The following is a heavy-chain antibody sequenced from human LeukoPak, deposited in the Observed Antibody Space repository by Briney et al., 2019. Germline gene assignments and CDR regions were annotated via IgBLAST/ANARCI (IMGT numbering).Heavy chain of an antibody. CDR1: GFTFSSYG. V-gene: IGHV3-30*03. J-gene: IGHJ4*02. D-gene: IGHD1-26*01. Sequence: PGRSLRLSCAASGFTFSSYGMHWVRQAPGKGLEWVAVISYDGSSKYYADSVKGRFTISRDNSKSTLYLQMNSLRAEDTAMYYCARDSGSRYYFDYWGQGTLVTVSS. CDR3: ARDSGSRYYFDY. CDR2: ISYDGSSK.